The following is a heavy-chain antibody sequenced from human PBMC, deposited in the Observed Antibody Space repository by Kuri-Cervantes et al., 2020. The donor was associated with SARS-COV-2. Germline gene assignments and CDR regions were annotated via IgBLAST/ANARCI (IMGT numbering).Heavy chain of an antibody. J-gene: IGHJ6*02. CDR1: GGTFSSYA. D-gene: IGHD6-13*01. CDR2: TIPIFSTA. V-gene: IGHV1-69*13. CDR3: ARDVYSSSSFYYYYGMDV. Sequence: SVKVSCKASGGTFSSYAISWVLQAPGQGLEWMGGTIPIFSTANYAQKFQGRVTITADESTSTAYMELSSLRSEDTAVYYCARDVYSSSSFYYYYGMDVWGQGTTVTVSS.